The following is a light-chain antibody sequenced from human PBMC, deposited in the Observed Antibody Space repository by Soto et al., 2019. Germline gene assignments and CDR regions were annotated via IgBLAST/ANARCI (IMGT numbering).Light chain of an antibody. J-gene: IGLJ2*01. CDR1: SSDFGGYIY. V-gene: IGLV2-14*01. Sequence: QSALTQPASVSGSPGQSITISCTGTSSDFGGYIYVSWYQQHPGKTPQLMIYDVSNRPSGVSNRFSASKSGNTASLTISGLQAEDEADYYCSSYISSSTLFGGGTKLTVL. CDR2: DVS. CDR3: SSYISSSTL.